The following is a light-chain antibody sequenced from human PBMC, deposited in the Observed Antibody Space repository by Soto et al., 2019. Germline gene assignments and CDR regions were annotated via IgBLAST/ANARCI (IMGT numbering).Light chain of an antibody. V-gene: IGLV1-40*01. CDR3: QSYDSSLSAYV. Sequence: HSVLTQPPSVSGAPGQRVAISCTGNSSNIGAGYDVHWYQQLPGTAPKLLIYGNNNRPSGVPDRFSGSKSGTSASLAITGLQAEDEADYYCQSYDSSLSAYVFGPGTKVTVL. J-gene: IGLJ1*01. CDR1: SSNIGAGYD. CDR2: GNN.